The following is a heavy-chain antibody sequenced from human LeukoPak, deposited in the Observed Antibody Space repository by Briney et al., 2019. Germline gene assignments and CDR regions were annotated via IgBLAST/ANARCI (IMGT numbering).Heavy chain of an antibody. CDR2: IGGSGDNT. V-gene: IGHV3-23*01. D-gene: IGHD5/OR15-5a*01. J-gene: IGHJ3*02. Sequence: GGSLRLSCAASGFTFSSYAMSRVRQAPGKGPEWVSAIGGSGDNTDYADSVRGRFTISRDNSKNTLYLQMNSLRAEDTAIYFCAKDSRLVSGGAFVTWGQGTMVTVS. CDR3: AKDSRLVSGGAFVT. CDR1: GFTFSSYA.